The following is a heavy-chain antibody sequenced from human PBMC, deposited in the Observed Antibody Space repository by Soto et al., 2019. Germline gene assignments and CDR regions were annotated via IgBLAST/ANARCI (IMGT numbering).Heavy chain of an antibody. J-gene: IGHJ6*03. CDR1: GYTFTNYG. CDR3: ARTTVTASYYYMDV. D-gene: IGHD4-17*01. V-gene: IGHV1-18*01. CDR2: ISTYNGNT. Sequence: QVQLVQSGAAVKQPGASVKGSCKASGYTFTNYGFTWVRQAPVQGLEWLGWISTYNGNTKYAQKVQGRLTMTTDTSTSTANMELTSLRSDDTALYYCARTTVTASYYYMDVWGKGATVTVSS.